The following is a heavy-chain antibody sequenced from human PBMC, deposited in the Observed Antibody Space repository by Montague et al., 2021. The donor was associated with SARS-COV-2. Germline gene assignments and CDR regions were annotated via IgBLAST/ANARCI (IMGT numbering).Heavy chain of an antibody. CDR1: GFTFSDYY. J-gene: IGHJ4*02. V-gene: IGHV3-11*04. Sequence: SLRLSCAASGFTFSDYYMSWIRQAPGKGLESVAYISSGSSAIYYADSVKGRFTVSRDNAKTSLYLQMNSLRDEDTAVYYCARGRLFFDYWGQGTLVTVSS. D-gene: IGHD4/OR15-4a*01. CDR3: ARGRLFFDY. CDR2: ISSGSSAI.